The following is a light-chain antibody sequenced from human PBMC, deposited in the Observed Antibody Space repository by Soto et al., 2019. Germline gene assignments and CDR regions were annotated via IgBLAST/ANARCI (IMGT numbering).Light chain of an antibody. V-gene: IGKV3-20*01. Sequence: IVLTQSPGTLSLSPGERATLSCRASQSASSSYLAWYQQKPGQAPRLLIYGASSRATGIPDRFSGSGSGTDFTLTISRLEPEDFAVYYCQQSGTSPWTFGQGTKVQI. CDR2: GAS. CDR1: QSASSSY. CDR3: QQSGTSPWT. J-gene: IGKJ1*01.